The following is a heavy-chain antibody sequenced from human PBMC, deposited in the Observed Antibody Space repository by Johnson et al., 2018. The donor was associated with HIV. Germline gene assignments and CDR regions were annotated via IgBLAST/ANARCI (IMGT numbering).Heavy chain of an antibody. CDR1: GFTFSSYG. CDR3: ARDGLAANAFDT. D-gene: IGHD3/OR15-3a*01. J-gene: IGHJ3*02. Sequence: QVQLVESGGGLVQPGRSLRLSCAASGFTFSSYGMHWVRQAPGKGLEWVSLIWYDGSSKYYADSVKGRFTVSRDNAKNTLYLQMNSRRAEDTAVYYCARDGLAANAFDTWGQGTMVTVSS. CDR2: IWYDGSSK. V-gene: IGHV3-33*01.